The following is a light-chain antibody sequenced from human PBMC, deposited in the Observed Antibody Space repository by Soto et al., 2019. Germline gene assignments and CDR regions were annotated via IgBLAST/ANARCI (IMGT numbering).Light chain of an antibody. Sequence: EIVLTQSPGTLSRSPGERATLSCRASQSVSNNYLAWYQQKPGQAPRLLIYGASNRATGIPDRFSGSGSGTDFTLTINSLEPDDFAVYYCQQRDSWPITFGQGTRLEIK. J-gene: IGKJ5*01. CDR1: QSVSNNY. V-gene: IGKV3D-20*02. CDR2: GAS. CDR3: QQRDSWPIT.